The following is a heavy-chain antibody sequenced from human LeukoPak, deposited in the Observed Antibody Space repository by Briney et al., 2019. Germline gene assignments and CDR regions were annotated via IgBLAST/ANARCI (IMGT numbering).Heavy chain of an antibody. J-gene: IGHJ4*02. CDR3: AKWGDFDILTGYYVSDF. Sequence: GGSLRLSCVASGFTFSNYAMSWVRQAAGKRLEWVSAVTGSGGSTYYADTVKGRFTISRDNSRNTLFLQMNSLRAEDTAIYYCAKWGDFDILTGYYVSDFWGQGILVTVSS. CDR1: GFTFSNYA. V-gene: IGHV3-23*01. CDR2: VTGSGGST. D-gene: IGHD3-9*01.